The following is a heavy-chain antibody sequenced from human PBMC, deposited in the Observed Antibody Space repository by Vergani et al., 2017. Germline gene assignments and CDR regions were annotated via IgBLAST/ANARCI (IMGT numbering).Heavy chain of an antibody. CDR1: GFTFSSYG. CDR3: ARGTYNPVVLMVYATHLDY. Sequence: QVQLVESGGGVVQPGRSLRLSCAASGFTFSSYGMHWVRQAPGKGLEWVAVISYDGSNKYYADSVKGRFTISRDNSKNTLYLQMNSLRAEDTAVYYCARGTYNPVVLMVYATHLDYWGQGTLVTVSS. V-gene: IGHV3-30*03. CDR2: ISYDGSNK. J-gene: IGHJ4*02. D-gene: IGHD2-8*01.